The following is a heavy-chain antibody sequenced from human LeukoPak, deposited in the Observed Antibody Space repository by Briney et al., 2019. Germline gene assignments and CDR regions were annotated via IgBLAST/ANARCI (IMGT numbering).Heavy chain of an antibody. V-gene: IGHV3-21*01. CDR1: GFTFSSYS. J-gene: IGHJ4*02. CDR3: ARGSTIFGVVIQYYFDY. CDR2: ISSSSSYI. D-gene: IGHD3-3*01. Sequence: GGSLRLSCAASGFTFSSYSMNWVRQAPGKGGECVSSISSSSSYIYYADSVKRRFTISRDNAKNSLYLQMNSLRAEDTAVYYCARGSTIFGVVIQYYFDYWGQGTLVTVSS.